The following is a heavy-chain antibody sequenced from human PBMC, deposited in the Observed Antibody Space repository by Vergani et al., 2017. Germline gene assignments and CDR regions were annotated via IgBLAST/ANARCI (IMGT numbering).Heavy chain of an antibody. CDR3: AREIHYDFWTDLDY. V-gene: IGHV1-69*11. Sequence: QVQLVQSGAEVKKPGSSVKVSCKASGGTFSSYAISWVRQAPGQGLEWMGGSIPILGTANYAQKFQGRVTITADESTSTAYMELSSLRSEDTAVYYCAREIHYDFWTDLDYWGQGTLVTVSS. J-gene: IGHJ4*02. D-gene: IGHD3-3*01. CDR2: SIPILGTA. CDR1: GGTFSSYA.